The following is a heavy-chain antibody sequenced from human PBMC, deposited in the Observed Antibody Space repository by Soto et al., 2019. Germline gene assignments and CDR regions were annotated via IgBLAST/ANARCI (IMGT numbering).Heavy chain of an antibody. V-gene: IGHV3-11*05. D-gene: IGHD6-13*01. Sequence: QVQLVESGGGLVKPGGSLRLSCAASGFTFSDYYMSWILQAPGKGLEWVSYISNSSSYTNYADSVKGRFTISRDNANNSLYLQMNSLRAEDTAVYYCARTIAAAGGRRYFDLWGRGTPVTVSS. J-gene: IGHJ2*01. CDR2: ISNSSSYT. CDR3: ARTIAAAGGRRYFDL. CDR1: GFTFSDYY.